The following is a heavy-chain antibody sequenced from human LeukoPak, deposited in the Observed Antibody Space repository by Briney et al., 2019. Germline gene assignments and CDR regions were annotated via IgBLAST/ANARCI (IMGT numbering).Heavy chain of an antibody. Sequence: GGSLRLSCAASGFTFSNYAMAWVRQAPGKGLEWVSAISGSGGSTYYADSVKGRFTISRDNSKNTLYLQMNSLRAEDTAVYYCAKGLTTYSSGWYYFDYWGQGTLVTVSS. D-gene: IGHD6-19*01. V-gene: IGHV3-23*01. CDR2: ISGSGGST. J-gene: IGHJ4*02. CDR3: AKGLTTYSSGWYYFDY. CDR1: GFTFSNYA.